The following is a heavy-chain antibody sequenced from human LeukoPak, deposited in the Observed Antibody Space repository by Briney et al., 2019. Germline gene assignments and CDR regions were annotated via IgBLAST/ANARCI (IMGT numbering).Heavy chain of an antibody. D-gene: IGHD3-9*01. CDR2: ISGSGGST. CDR1: GVTFSSYG. J-gene: IGHJ4*02. V-gene: IGHV3-23*01. CDR3: AKGRVYYDILTGYSPFDY. Sequence: PGGSLRLSCAASGVTFSSYGVSWFRQAPGKGLVWVSAISGSGGSTYYADSVKGRFTISRDNSKKTLYLQMNSLRAEDTAVYYCAKGRVYYDILTGYSPFDYWGQGTLVTVSS.